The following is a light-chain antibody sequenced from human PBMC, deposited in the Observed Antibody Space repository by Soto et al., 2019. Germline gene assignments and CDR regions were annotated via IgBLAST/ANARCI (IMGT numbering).Light chain of an antibody. CDR1: QSSYKW. J-gene: IGKJ4*01. CDR3: QQADSFPLT. V-gene: IGKV1-12*01. CDR2: AAS. Sequence: DIQMTQSPSSVSASIGDRVTISCRASQSSYKWLVWYQQKPGKAPKLLIYAASSLQSGVPSRFSGSGYGTDFTLTISSLQPEDSATYSCQQADSFPLTFGGGTKVEI.